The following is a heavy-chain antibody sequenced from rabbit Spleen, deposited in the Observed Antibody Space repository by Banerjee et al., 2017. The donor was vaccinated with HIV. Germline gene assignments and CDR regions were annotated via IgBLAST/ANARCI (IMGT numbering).Heavy chain of an antibody. CDR2: INSVSGKA. D-gene: IGHD1-1*01. Sequence: QEQLVESGGDLVKPQGSLTLTCKASGFSFSTGSVMCWVRQTPGKGLEWIACINSVSGKAVYASWARGRFTFSKTSSTTVTLQMTNLTAADRATYFCARDLDAVIGWNFCWWGQGTLVTVS. CDR3: ARDLDAVIGWNFCW. V-gene: IGHV1S45*01. CDR1: GFSFSTGSV. J-gene: IGHJ4*01.